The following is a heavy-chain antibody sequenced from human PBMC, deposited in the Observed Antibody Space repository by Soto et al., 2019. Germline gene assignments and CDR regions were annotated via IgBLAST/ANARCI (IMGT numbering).Heavy chain of an antibody. CDR1: GYTFTSYG. CDR3: ALYDYSNYYAVPGYYYGMDV. Sequence: QVQLVQSGAEVKKPGASVKVSCKASGYTFTSYGISWVRQAPGQGLEWMGWISAYNGNTNYAQKLQGRVTMTTDTSTSTAYMELRSLRSDDTAVYYCALYDYSNYYAVPGYYYGMDVWGQGTTVTVS. CDR2: ISAYNGNT. J-gene: IGHJ6*02. D-gene: IGHD4-4*01. V-gene: IGHV1-18*01.